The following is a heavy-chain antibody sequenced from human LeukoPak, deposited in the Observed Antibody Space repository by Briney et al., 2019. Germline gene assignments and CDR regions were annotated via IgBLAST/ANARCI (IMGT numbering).Heavy chain of an antibody. D-gene: IGHD6-13*01. CDR2: ISSSSSTI. CDR1: GFTFSSYS. Sequence: PGGSLRLSCAASGFTFSSYSMNWVRQAPGKGLEWVSYISSSSSTIYYADSVKGRFTISRDNAKNSLYLQMNSLRAEDTAVYYCARDRVAAAAGAFDIWGQGTMVTVSS. CDR3: ARDRVAAAAGAFDI. J-gene: IGHJ3*02. V-gene: IGHV3-48*01.